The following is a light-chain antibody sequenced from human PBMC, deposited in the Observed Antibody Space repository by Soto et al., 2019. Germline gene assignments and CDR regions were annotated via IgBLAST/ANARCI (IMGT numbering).Light chain of an antibody. V-gene: IGKV3-11*01. CDR1: QSVDTY. Sequence: IVLTQSPATLSLSPGESVTVSCTTNQSVDTYFAWYQQKRGLPPRLLIYDASNRAIGIPARFSGRGSDTDFSLTISSLEPEDFAVYYCQQRGTWPPTFGRGTRLEI. CDR3: QQRGTWPPT. J-gene: IGKJ5*01. CDR2: DAS.